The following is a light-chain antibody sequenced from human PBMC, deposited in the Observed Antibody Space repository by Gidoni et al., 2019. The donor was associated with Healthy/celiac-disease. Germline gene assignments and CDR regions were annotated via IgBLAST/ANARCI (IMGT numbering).Light chain of an antibody. Sequence: DIVMTKSPDSLAVSLGERATINCKSSQNVLYSSNNKNYLAWYQQKPGQPPKLLIYWASTRESGVPDRFNGSGSGTDFTLTISSLQAEDVAVYYCQQYYSAPYTFGQEAKLEIK. CDR2: WAS. CDR1: QNVLYSSNNKNY. J-gene: IGKJ2*01. CDR3: QQYYSAPYT. V-gene: IGKV4-1*01.